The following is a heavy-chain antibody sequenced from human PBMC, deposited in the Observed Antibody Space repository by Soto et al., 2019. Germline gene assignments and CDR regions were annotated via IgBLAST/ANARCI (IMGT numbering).Heavy chain of an antibody. CDR1: GYTFTSYG. V-gene: IGHV1-18*01. Sequence: GASVKVSCKASGYTFTSYGISWVRQAPGQGLEWMGWISAYNGNTNYAQKLQGRVTMTTDTSTSTAYMELRSLRSDDTAVYYCARDLTYGPGRFFPNAFDCWGQGTLVTVSS. J-gene: IGHJ4*02. CDR3: ARDLTYGPGRFFPNAFDC. CDR2: ISAYNGNT. D-gene: IGHD4-17*01.